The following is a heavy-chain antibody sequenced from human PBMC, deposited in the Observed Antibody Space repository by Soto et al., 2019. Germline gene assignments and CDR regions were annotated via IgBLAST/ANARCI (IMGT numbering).Heavy chain of an antibody. J-gene: IGHJ4*02. Sequence: SLTCTVSGGSISSGGYYWSWIRQHPGKGLEWIGYIYYSGSTYYNPSLKSRVTISVDTSKNQFSLKLSSVTAADTAVYYCARENLEYSSSFDYWGQGTLVTVSS. CDR2: IYYSGST. V-gene: IGHV4-31*03. CDR3: ARENLEYSSSFDY. CDR1: GGSISSGGYY. D-gene: IGHD6-13*01.